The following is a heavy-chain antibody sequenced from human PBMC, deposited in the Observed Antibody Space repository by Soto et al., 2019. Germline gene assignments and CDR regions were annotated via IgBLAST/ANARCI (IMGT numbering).Heavy chain of an antibody. CDR1: GYTFTSYG. CDR3: ARGRDWDY. CDR2: ISAHNGNT. Sequence: QVHLVQSGAEVKKPGASVKVSCKASGYTFTSYGITWVRQAPGQGLEWMGWISAHNGNTDYAQKLQGRVIVTRDTSTSTAYMELRSRISDDTAGYYCARGRDWDYGGQGALVTVSS. V-gene: IGHV1-18*01. D-gene: IGHD3-9*01. J-gene: IGHJ4*02.